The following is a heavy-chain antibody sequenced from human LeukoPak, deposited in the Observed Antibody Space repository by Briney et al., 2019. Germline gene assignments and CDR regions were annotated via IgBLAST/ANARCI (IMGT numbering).Heavy chain of an antibody. Sequence: SETLSLTCAVSGGSISSSNWWSWVRQPPGKGLEWIGEIYHSGSTNYNSSLKSRVTISVDKSKNQFSLKLSSVTAADTAVYYCAGVTYSGYDSHFDYWGQGTLVTVSS. CDR3: AGVTYSGYDSHFDY. CDR1: GGSISSSNW. V-gene: IGHV4-4*02. D-gene: IGHD5-12*01. J-gene: IGHJ4*02. CDR2: IYHSGST.